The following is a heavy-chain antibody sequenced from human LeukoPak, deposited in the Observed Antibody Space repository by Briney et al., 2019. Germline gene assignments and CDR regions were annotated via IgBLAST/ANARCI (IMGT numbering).Heavy chain of an antibody. J-gene: IGHJ5*02. CDR1: GFTFNSYT. V-gene: IGHV3-21*01. CDR3: ARDHTRPPAAAAPYPGSPNWFDP. CDR2: ISGSSSYI. D-gene: IGHD6-13*01. Sequence: PGGPLRLSCAASGFTFNSYTMNWVRQAPGKGLEWVSSISGSSSYIYYADSVKGRFTISRDNAKNSLYLQMNSLRAEDTAVYYCARDHTRPPAAAAPYPGSPNWFDPWGQGTLVTVSS.